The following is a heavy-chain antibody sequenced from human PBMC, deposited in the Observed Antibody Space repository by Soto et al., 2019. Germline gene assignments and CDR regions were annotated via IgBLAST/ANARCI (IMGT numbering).Heavy chain of an antibody. CDR1: GASISSYY. CDR2: AYYGGNT. J-gene: IGHJ3*01. V-gene: IGHV4-59*08. CDR3: AKHLSAWLRMEAFDV. Sequence: QVQLQESGPGLLKPSETLSLTCTVSGASISSYYWSWIRQPPGKGLEWIGYAYYGGNTNYNPSLKRRVTISVETSKSQFALKLNSVTGADTAVYYCAKHLSAWLRMEAFDVWGPGTMVTVSS. D-gene: IGHD5-12*01.